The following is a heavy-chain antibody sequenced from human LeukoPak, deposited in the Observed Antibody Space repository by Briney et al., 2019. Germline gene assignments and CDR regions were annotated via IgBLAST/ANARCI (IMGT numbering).Heavy chain of an antibody. CDR2: ISGSGGST. J-gene: IGHJ4*02. V-gene: IGHV3-23*01. CDR3: AKDRGKREKSYGPVN. Sequence: GGSLRLSCAASGFTCSSYAMIWVRQAPGKGLEWVSAISGSGGSTYYADSVKGRFTISRDNSKNTLYLQMNSLRAEDTAVYYCAKDRGKREKSYGPVNWGQGTLVTVSS. CDR1: GFTCSSYA. D-gene: IGHD5-18*01.